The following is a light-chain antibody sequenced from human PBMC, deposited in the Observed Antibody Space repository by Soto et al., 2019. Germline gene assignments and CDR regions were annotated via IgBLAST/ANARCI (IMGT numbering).Light chain of an antibody. Sequence: SYELTQPPSVSVAPGQTARVTCGGNNIGTKSVHWYQQRPGQAPVLVVYDDIDRPSGIPERFSGSNSGNTATLTISRVEAGDEADYYCQVWDSGSDHVVFGGGTKLTVL. J-gene: IGLJ2*01. V-gene: IGLV3-21*02. CDR3: QVWDSGSDHVV. CDR2: DDI. CDR1: NIGTKS.